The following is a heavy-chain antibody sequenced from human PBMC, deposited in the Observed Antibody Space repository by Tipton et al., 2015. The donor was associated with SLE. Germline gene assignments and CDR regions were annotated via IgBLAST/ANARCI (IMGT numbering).Heavy chain of an antibody. CDR2: ISSSGRTI. V-gene: IGHV3-11*04. D-gene: IGHD2-15*01. Sequence: SLRLSCAASEITFSDYYMTWVRQAPGKGLEWVSYISSSGRTIYYADSVKGRFTVSRDNAKNSVYLQTSSLRAEDTALYYCARGGYWHGKYYYYGVDVWGPGTTVTVSS. CDR3: ARGGYWHGKYYYYGVDV. CDR1: EITFSDYY. J-gene: IGHJ6*02.